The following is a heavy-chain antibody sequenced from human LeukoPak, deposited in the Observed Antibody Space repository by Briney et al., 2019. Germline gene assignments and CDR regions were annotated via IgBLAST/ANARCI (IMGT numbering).Heavy chain of an antibody. D-gene: IGHD6-19*01. CDR3: ARRRIAVAETSFSYYYYYYMDV. V-gene: IGHV4-4*09. CDR2: IYTSGST. Sequence: SEILSLTCTVSGGSISSYYWSWIRQPPGKGLEWIGYIYTSGSTNYNPSLKSRVTISVDTSKNQFSLKLSSVTAADTAVYYCARRRIAVAETSFSYYYYYYMDVWGKGTTVTVSS. J-gene: IGHJ6*03. CDR1: GGSISSYY.